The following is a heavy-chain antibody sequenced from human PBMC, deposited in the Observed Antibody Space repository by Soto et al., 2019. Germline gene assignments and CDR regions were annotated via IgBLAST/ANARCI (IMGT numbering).Heavy chain of an antibody. CDR2: INSGGSSI. D-gene: IGHD5-12*01. CDR1: GFAFSSYE. V-gene: IGHV3-48*03. CDR3: AKEKYVTYSGYDAFDI. Sequence: QPGGSLRLSCAASGFAFSSYEMDWVRQAPGKGLEWVAYINSGGSSIYYGDSVKGRFTISRDNAKNSLYLQMNRLRAEDTAVYYCAKEKYVTYSGYDAFDIWGQGTMVTVSS. J-gene: IGHJ3*02.